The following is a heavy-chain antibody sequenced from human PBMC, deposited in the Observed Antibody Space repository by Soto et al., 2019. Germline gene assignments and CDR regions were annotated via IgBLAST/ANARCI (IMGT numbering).Heavy chain of an antibody. D-gene: IGHD2-2*01. CDR2: IVVGSGNT. V-gene: IGHV1-58*01. J-gene: IGHJ4*02. Sequence: SVKVSCKASGFTFTSSAVQWVRQARGQRLEWIGWIVVGSGNTNYAQKFQERVTITRDMSTSTAYMELSSLRSGDTAVYYCARTPRERYCSSTSCYPPTYYFDYWGQGTLVTVSS. CDR1: GFTFTSSA. CDR3: ARTPRERYCSSTSCYPPTYYFDY.